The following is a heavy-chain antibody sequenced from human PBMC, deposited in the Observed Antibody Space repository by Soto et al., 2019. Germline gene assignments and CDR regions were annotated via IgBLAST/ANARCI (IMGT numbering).Heavy chain of an antibody. CDR2: SNHSGST. CDR3: ARGGTSLTKGHYYYMDV. V-gene: IGHV4-34*01. D-gene: IGHD1-7*01. Sequence: QVQLQQWGAGLLKPSETLSLTCAVYGGSFSGYYWSWIRQPPGKGLEWIGESNHSGSTSYTPSLKSRVTISVDTSKNQFSLKLSSVTAADTAVYYCARGGTSLTKGHYYYMDVWGKGTTVTVSS. CDR1: GGSFSGYY. J-gene: IGHJ6*03.